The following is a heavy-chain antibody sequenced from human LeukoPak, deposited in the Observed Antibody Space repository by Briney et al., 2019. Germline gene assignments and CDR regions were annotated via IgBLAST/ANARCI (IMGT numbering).Heavy chain of an antibody. CDR3: TTDWGYYDSSGYYFC. CDR1: GFTFSNAW. CDR2: IKSKTDGGTT. J-gene: IGHJ4*02. V-gene: IGHV3-15*01. Sequence: GGSLRLSCAASGFTFSNAWMSWVRQAPGKGLEWVGRIKSKTDGGTTDYAAPVKGRFTISREDSKNTLYLQMNSLKTEDTAVYYCTTDWGYYDSSGYYFCWGQGTLVTVSS. D-gene: IGHD3-22*01.